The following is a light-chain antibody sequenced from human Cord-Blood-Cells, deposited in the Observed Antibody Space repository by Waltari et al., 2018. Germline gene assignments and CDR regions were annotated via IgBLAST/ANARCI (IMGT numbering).Light chain of an antibody. V-gene: IGLV3-25*02. CDR2: KAS. CDR3: QSADSSGTYVV. J-gene: IGLJ2*01. CDR1: ALPKQY. Sequence: SYELTQPPSVSVSPGQTARITCSGDALPKQYAYWYQQKPGQAPVLVLYKASARPSGIPERFSGSSSGTTVTLTISGVQAEDEADYYCQSADSSGTYVVFGGGTKLTVL.